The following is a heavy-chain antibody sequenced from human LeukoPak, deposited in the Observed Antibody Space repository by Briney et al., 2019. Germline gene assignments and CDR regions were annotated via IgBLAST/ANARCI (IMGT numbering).Heavy chain of an antibody. J-gene: IGHJ4*02. V-gene: IGHV4-30-4*08. Sequence: SQTLSLTCTVSGGSISSGDYYWSWIRQPPGKGLEWIGYIYYSGSTNYNPSLKSRVTISVDTSKNQFSLKLSSVTAADTAVYYCAKAVVAATGYYFDYWGQGTLVTVSS. D-gene: IGHD2-15*01. CDR3: AKAVVAATGYYFDY. CDR1: GGSISSGDYY. CDR2: IYYSGST.